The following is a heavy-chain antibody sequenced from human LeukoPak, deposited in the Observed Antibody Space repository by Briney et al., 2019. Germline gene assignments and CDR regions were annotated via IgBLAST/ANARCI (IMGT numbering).Heavy chain of an antibody. CDR2: IKQGGSSK. Sequence: PGGSLRLSCVASGFSFSNSWMTWVRRAPGKGLEWVANIKQGGSSKYYVDSVKGRFTISRDDAKNSLFLQMNSPRAEDTAVYYCGRGEGFLVDHWGQGTLVTVST. CDR3: GRGEGFLVDH. J-gene: IGHJ4*02. V-gene: IGHV3-7*04. CDR1: GFSFSNSW. D-gene: IGHD3-3*01.